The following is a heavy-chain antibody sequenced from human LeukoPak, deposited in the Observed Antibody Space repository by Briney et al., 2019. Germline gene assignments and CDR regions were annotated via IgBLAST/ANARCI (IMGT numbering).Heavy chain of an antibody. CDR1: GGTFSSYT. J-gene: IGHJ6*03. CDR3: ARAYYSGGYYYYYMDV. CDR2: IIPILGIA. V-gene: IGHV1-69*02. Sequence: GAAVKVSCKASGGTFSSYTISWVREAPGQGLEWMGRIIPILGIANYAQKVQGRVTITADKSTRPAYMELSRLRSEDTAGYYCARAYYSGGYYYYYMDVWGKGTTVTVSS. D-gene: IGHD3-10*01.